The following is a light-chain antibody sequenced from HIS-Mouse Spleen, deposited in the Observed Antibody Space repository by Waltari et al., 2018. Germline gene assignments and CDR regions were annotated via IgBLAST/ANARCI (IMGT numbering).Light chain of an antibody. Sequence: QSALTQPASVSGSPGQSITIPCTGTSSDVGAYNYVYWYQQHPGKAPKLMIYEVSNRPSGVSNRFSGSKSGNTASLTISGLQAEDEADYYCSSYTSSSTLVFGGGTKLTVL. CDR1: SSDVGAYNY. CDR2: EVS. J-gene: IGLJ2*01. CDR3: SSYTSSSTLV. V-gene: IGLV2-14*01.